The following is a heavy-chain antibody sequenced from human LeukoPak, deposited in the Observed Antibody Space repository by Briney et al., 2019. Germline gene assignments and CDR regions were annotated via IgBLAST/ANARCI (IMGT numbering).Heavy chain of an antibody. Sequence: ASVKVSCKASDYTFTPYGISWVRQAPGQGLEGMGWVSAYNDNTNYAQKLQGRVTMTADTSTSTAYMELRSLRSDDTAVYYCARTRDAFDIWGQGTMVTVSS. J-gene: IGHJ3*02. CDR3: ARTRDAFDI. V-gene: IGHV1-18*01. CDR2: VSAYNDNT. CDR1: DYTFTPYG.